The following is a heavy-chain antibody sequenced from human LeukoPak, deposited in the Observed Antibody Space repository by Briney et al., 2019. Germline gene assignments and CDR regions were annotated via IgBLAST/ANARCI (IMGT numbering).Heavy chain of an antibody. CDR3: ARGYCSGGTCYSVDY. Sequence: SETLSLTCTVSGGSISSYYWSWIRQPPGKGLEWIGYIYYTGNTNYNPSLKSRVTISLDTSKNQFSLKLSSVTAAHTAVYYCARGYCSGGTCYSVDYWGQGTLVTVSS. CDR1: GGSISSYY. CDR2: IYYTGNT. D-gene: IGHD2-15*01. J-gene: IGHJ4*02. V-gene: IGHV4-59*01.